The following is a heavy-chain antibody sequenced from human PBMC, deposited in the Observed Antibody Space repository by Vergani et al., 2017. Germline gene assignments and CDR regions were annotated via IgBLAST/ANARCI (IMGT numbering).Heavy chain of an antibody. CDR1: GFTFSSYW. V-gene: IGHV3-7*03. Sequence: EVQLVESGGGLVQPGGSLRLSCAASGFTFSSYWMTWVRQAPGKGLEWVANINQGGSEKYYVDSVKGRFTISRDNAKNSLYLQMNSLRAEDTAVYYCARDEGEVYALYFFDCWGQGTLVTVSS. D-gene: IGHD2-8*01. J-gene: IGHJ4*02. CDR2: INQGGSEK. CDR3: ARDEGEVYALYFFDC.